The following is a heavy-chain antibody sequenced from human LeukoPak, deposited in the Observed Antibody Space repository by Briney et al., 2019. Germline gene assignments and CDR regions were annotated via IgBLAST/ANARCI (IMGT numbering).Heavy chain of an antibody. V-gene: IGHV1-18*01. J-gene: IGHJ4*02. CDR2: ISARNGNT. Sequence: ASVKASCKASGYTFTDYGITWVRQAPGQGLEWMGWISARNGNTNYSQRLQGRVTMTTDTSTSTAYMELRSLTSDDTAVYYCARDHALWSNCFDYWGQGTLVTVSS. CDR1: GYTFTDYG. D-gene: IGHD2/OR15-2a*01. CDR3: ARDHALWSNCFDY.